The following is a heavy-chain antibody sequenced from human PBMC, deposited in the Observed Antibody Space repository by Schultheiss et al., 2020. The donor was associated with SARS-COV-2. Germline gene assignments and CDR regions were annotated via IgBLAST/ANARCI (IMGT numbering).Heavy chain of an antibody. CDR3: ARVTVTRIRYYYGMDV. CDR1: GYTFTGYY. Sequence: ASVKVSCKASGYTFTGYYMHWVRQAPGQGLEWMGWINPHRGDTKYSQKFQGLFTMTRDTSISTAYMELSRLRSDDTAVYYCARVTVTRIRYYYGMDVWGQGTTVTVSS. CDR2: INPHRGDT. J-gene: IGHJ6*02. D-gene: IGHD1-14*01. V-gene: IGHV1-2*04.